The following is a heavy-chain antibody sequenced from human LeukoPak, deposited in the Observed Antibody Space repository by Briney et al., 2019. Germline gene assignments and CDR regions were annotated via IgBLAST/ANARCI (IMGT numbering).Heavy chain of an antibody. V-gene: IGHV3-30*02. J-gene: IGHJ6*03. CDR3: ARFAAGGSYYYYMDV. D-gene: IGHD3-10*01. CDR1: GFSFRNYG. Sequence: GGSLRLSCVASGFSFRNYGMHWVRQAPGKGLEWVTFIRSDSSYKYYADSVKGRFTTSRDNAKNSPYLQMNSLRADDTAVYYCARFAAGGSYYYYMDVWGKGTTVTVSS. CDR2: IRSDSSYK.